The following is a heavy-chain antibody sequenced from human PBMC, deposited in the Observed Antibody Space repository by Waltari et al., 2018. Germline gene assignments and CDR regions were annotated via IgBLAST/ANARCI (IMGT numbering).Heavy chain of an antibody. CDR2: MNPNSVNT. CDR3: ARGVEYSSSWCDWFDP. CDR1: GYTFTSYD. D-gene: IGHD6-13*01. J-gene: IGHJ5*02. V-gene: IGHV1-8*01. Sequence: QVQLVQSGAEVKKPGASVKVSCKASGYTFTSYDVNWVRQATEQGFEWMGWMNPNSVNTGYAQKFQGRVTMTRNTSISTAYMELSSLRSEDTAVYYCARGVEYSSSWCDWFDPWGQGTLVTVSS.